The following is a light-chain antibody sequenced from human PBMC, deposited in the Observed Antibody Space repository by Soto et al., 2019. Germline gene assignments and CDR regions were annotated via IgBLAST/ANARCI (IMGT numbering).Light chain of an antibody. CDR3: QQYNDYSWT. Sequence: ELVLTQSPGTLSLSPGERAKLSCRASQSVSSSYLAWYQQKPGQAPRLLIHGATTRATGIPARFSGSGSGTEFTLTISSLQPDDVAIDYCQQYNDYSWTFGQRTMV. V-gene: IGKV3-20*01. CDR2: GAT. J-gene: IGKJ1*01. CDR1: QSVSSSY.